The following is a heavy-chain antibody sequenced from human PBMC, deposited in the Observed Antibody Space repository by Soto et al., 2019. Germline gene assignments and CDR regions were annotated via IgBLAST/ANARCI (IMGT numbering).Heavy chain of an antibody. CDR3: ARSSGFFAISAVDT. D-gene: IGHD2-2*02. CDR1: GDSISSINW. V-gene: IGHV4-4*02. Sequence: QVRLQESGPGLVKPSGTLSLTCDVSGDSISSINWWIWVRQHPGKGLQRIGEVYHTGPTNYNPSLKIRVTISVKKAQTPFSLNVTSATAADTAVYYCARSSGFFAISAVDTWGQGALVTVSS. CDR2: VYHTGPT. J-gene: IGHJ5*01.